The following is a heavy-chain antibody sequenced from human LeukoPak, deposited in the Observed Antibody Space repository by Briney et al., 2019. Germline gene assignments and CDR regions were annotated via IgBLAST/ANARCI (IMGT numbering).Heavy chain of an antibody. CDR1: GFTFSGSA. D-gene: IGHD5-18*01. J-gene: IGHJ4*02. CDR2: IRSKANSYAT. CDR3: TRRDTAMVNFDY. V-gene: IGHV3-73*01. Sequence: PGGSLGLSCAASGFTFSGSAMHWVRQASGKGLEWVGRIRSKANSYATAYAASVKGRFTISRDDSKNTAYLQMNSLKTEDTAVYYCTRRDTAMVNFDYWGQGTLVTVSS.